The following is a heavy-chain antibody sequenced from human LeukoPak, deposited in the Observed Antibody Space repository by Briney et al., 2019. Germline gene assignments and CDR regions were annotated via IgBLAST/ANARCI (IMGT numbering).Heavy chain of an antibody. D-gene: IGHD3-3*01. CDR2: IYHSGST. CDR1: GYSISSGYY. J-gene: IGHJ3*02. CDR3: ARGHYDFWSGYYDYDAFDI. V-gene: IGHV4-38-2*01. Sequence: SETLSLTCAVSGYSISSGYYWGWIRQPPGKGLEWIGSIYHSGSTYYNPSLKSRVTISVDTSKNQSSLKLSSVTAADTAVYYCARGHYDFWSGYYDYDAFDIWGQGTMVTVSS.